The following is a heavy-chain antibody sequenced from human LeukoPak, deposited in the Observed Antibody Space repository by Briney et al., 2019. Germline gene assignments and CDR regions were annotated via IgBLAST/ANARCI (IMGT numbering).Heavy chain of an antibody. D-gene: IGHD7-27*01. J-gene: IGHJ4*02. CDR2: IYYSGST. Sequence: SETLSLTCAVYGGSFSGYYWSWIRQPPGKGLEWIGYIYYSGSTNYNPSLKSRVTISVDTSKNQFSLKLSSVTAADTAVYYWARALTGAFAHGGQGTLVPV. CDR1: GGSFSGYY. CDR3: ARALTGAFAH. V-gene: IGHV4-59*01.